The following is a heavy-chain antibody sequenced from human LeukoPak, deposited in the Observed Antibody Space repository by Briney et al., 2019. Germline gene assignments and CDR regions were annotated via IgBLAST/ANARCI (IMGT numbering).Heavy chain of an antibody. D-gene: IGHD4-17*01. Sequence: PGRSLRLSCAASGFTFSSYAMSWVRQDPGKGREWVSSISGSGGGTYYADSVKGRFTISRDNSKNTLYQQMRSLRAEDTAVYYCAKDYGDHVIGSLDYWGQGTLVTVSS. CDR1: GFTFSSYA. V-gene: IGHV3-23*01. CDR2: ISGSGGGT. J-gene: IGHJ4*02. CDR3: AKDYGDHVIGSLDY.